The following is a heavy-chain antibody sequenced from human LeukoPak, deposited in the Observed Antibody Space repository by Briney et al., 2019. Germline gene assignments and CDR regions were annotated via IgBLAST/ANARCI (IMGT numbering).Heavy chain of an antibody. J-gene: IGHJ4*02. CDR2: INHSGST. CDR1: GGSFSGYY. CDR3: ARRAGKYSSSSGFDY. Sequence: SETLSLTCAVYGGSFSGYYWSWIRQPPGKGLEWIGEINHSGSTNYNPSLKSRVTISVDTSKNQFSLKLSSVTAADTAVYYCARRAGKYSSSSGFDYWGQGTLVTVSS. V-gene: IGHV4-34*01. D-gene: IGHD6-6*01.